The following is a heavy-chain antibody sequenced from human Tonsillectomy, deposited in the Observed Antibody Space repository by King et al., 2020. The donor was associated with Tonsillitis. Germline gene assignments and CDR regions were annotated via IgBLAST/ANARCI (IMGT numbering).Heavy chain of an antibody. CDR2: ISHAGSNK. D-gene: IGHD4-17*01. CDR3: ARDSAAGPSEYGDNWEYNWIDP. V-gene: IGHV3-30-3*01. Sequence: QLVQSGGGVVQPGRSLRLSCAASGFTFRSYAMHWVRQAPGKGLEWVAVISHAGSNKYYADSVKGRFTISRDNSKNTLNLQMNSLRVEDTAVYYCARDSAAGPSEYGDNWEYNWIDPWGQGTLVTVSS. J-gene: IGHJ5*02. CDR1: GFTFRSYA.